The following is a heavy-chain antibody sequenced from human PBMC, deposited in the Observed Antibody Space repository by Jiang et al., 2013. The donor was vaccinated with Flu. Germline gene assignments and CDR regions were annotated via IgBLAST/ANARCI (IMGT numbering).Heavy chain of an antibody. V-gene: IGHV3-23*01. CDR2: ISSTGRST. Sequence: RLSCAVSGFTFSSYAMSWVRQAPGKGLEWVSAISSTGRSTYYADLAKGRFTISRDNSKNTLYLQLNSLRADDTAVYYCAKDWVPPNTSGWYPYHFDYWGQGSLVTVSS. J-gene: IGHJ4*02. CDR3: AKDWVPPNTSGWYPYHFDY. CDR1: GFTFSSYA. D-gene: IGHD6-19*01.